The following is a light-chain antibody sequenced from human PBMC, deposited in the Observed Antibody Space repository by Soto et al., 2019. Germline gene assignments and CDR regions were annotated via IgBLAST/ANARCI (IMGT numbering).Light chain of an antibody. Sequence: DIQMTQSPSTLSASVGGSVTITCRASQNIDNLLAWYQQKPGQAPKVVIFDGSRLETGVPSRFSGSGSGTEFILTISSLQPDDFATYCCQHYGGMWAFGQGTKVDI. CDR1: QNIDNL. CDR3: QHYGGMWA. J-gene: IGKJ1*01. V-gene: IGKV1-5*01. CDR2: DGS.